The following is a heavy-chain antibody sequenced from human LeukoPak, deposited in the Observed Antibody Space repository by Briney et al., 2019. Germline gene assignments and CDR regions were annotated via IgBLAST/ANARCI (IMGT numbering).Heavy chain of an antibody. CDR1: VFTFSGYE. Sequence: GGSLRLSCAVSVFTFSGYEMHWVRQAPGKGLEWVSHISTSGVTIHYSDSVRGRFTISRDNAKNSLYQQMNSLRVEDTAVYYCPRDGVAVHTVSDYWGQGTLVTVSS. J-gene: IGHJ4*02. CDR2: ISTSGVTI. CDR3: PRDGVAVHTVSDY. V-gene: IGHV3-48*03. D-gene: IGHD1-1*01.